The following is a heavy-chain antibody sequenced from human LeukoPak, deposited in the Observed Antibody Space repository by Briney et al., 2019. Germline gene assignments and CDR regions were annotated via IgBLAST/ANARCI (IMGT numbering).Heavy chain of an antibody. Sequence: GGSLRLSCAASGFTFSHFWMSWIRQAPEKGLEWVAYIKKTGSETYYVDSVKGRFTITRDNTRNSLFLQMYSLRAEDTAVYFCAREDGYCSGGNCYSYFDSRGQGTLVTVSS. V-gene: IGHV3-7*01. CDR2: IKKTGSET. CDR3: AREDGYCSGGNCYSYFDS. J-gene: IGHJ4*02. CDR1: GFTFSHFW. D-gene: IGHD2-15*01.